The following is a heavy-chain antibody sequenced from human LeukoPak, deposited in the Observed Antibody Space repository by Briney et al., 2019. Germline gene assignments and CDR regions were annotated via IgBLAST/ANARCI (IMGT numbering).Heavy chain of an antibody. Sequence: PGGSLRLPCAASGFTFSAYVMHWVRQAPGKGLQWVAVISDSGGYTQYADSVKGRFTISRDNSKNTLYLQMNSLRAEDTAVYYCAKRRAVPDPQRGLDYWGQGTLVTVSS. CDR1: GFTFSAYV. CDR3: AKRRAVPDPQRGLDY. V-gene: IGHV3-23*01. D-gene: IGHD6-19*01. J-gene: IGHJ4*02. CDR2: ISDSGGYT.